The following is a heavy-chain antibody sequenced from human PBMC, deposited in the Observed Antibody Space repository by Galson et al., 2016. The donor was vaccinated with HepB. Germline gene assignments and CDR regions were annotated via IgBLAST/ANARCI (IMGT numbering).Heavy chain of an antibody. CDR1: GYSFTNFY. J-gene: IGHJ3*02. CDR2: INPSNRNT. Sequence: SVKVSCKASGYSFTNFYIHWLRQAPGQGPEWMGIINPSNRNTSYAQKFQGGVTITADKSTTSAYMELSSLRFDDTAVYYCARETAADYGAFDIWGQGTVVTVSS. CDR3: ARETAADYGAFDI. D-gene: IGHD4-17*01. V-gene: IGHV1-46*01.